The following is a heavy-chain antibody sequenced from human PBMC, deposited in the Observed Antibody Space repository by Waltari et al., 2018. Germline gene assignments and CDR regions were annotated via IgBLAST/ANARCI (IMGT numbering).Heavy chain of an antibody. CDR3: ARELTDPVAATHNWFDP. CDR1: GYTFTSYD. V-gene: IGHV1-8*03. D-gene: IGHD2-15*01. CDR2: MNPNSGNT. J-gene: IGHJ5*02. Sequence: QVQLVQSGAEVKKPGASVKVSCKASGYTFTSYDINWVRQATGQGLEWMGWMNPNSGNTGYAQKFQGRVTITRNTSISTAYMELSSLRSEDTAVYYCARELTDPVAATHNWFDPWGQGTLVTVSS.